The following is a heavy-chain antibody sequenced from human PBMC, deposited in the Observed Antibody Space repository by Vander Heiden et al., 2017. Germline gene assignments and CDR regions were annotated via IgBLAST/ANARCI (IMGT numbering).Heavy chain of an antibody. V-gene: IGHV3-33*01. CDR2: IWYDGSNK. Sequence: QVQLVESGGGVVQPGRSLRLSCAASGFTFSSYGMHWVRQAPGKGLEWVAVIWYDGSNKYYADSVKGRFTISRDNSKNTLYLKMNSMRAEETAVYYCARDRGRQAAELYYFNYWGQGTLVTVYS. D-gene: IGHD6-13*01. CDR1: GFTFSSYG. J-gene: IGHJ4*02. CDR3: ARDRGRQAAELYYFNY.